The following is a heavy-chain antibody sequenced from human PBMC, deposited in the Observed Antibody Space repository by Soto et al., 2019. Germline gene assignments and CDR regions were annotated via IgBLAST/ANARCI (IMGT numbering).Heavy chain of an antibody. CDR1: GFTFRNYA. D-gene: IGHD2-15*01. V-gene: IGHV3-30-3*01. J-gene: IGHJ6*02. CDR2: ISYDGSNK. CDR3: ARGDREDIAVVVGVRPGEYGVDV. Sequence: QVQLVESGGGVVQPGRSLRLSCAASGFTFRNYAMHWVRQAPGKGLECVAVISYDGSNKFYRDYVKGRFTISRDNSKNTLDLQINSLGYEETGVYYCARGDREDIAVVVGVRPGEYGVDVWGQGTTVTVSS.